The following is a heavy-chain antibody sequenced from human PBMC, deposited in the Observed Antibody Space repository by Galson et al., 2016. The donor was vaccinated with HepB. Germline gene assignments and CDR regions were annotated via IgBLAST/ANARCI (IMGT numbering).Heavy chain of an antibody. CDR2: IYHTGST. D-gene: IGHD6-19*01. CDR1: GGSIDTVAFY. J-gene: IGHJ5*02. Sequence: SGGSIDTVAFYWAWIRQTPGKGLEWIGSIYHTGSTYHSASLKSRVIMSVDKSMNQFSLTLRSLTVADSAVYYCARSTAVSGRRSWGYLDPWGQGTLVSVSS. V-gene: IGHV4-39*01. CDR3: ARSTAVSGRRSWGYLDP.